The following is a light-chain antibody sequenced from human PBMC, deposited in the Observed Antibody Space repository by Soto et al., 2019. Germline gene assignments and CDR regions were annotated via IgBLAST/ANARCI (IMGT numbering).Light chain of an antibody. CDR1: SSNIGAGYD. V-gene: IGLV1-40*01. CDR3: QSYDSSLSGWV. CDR2: GNT. Sequence: QSVLTQPPSVSGAPGQRVTIPCTGSSSNIGAGYDVHWYQQLPGTAPKLLMYGNTNRPSGVPDRFSGSKSGTSASLAITGLQAEDEADYYCQSYDSSLSGWVFGGGTKVTVL. J-gene: IGLJ3*02.